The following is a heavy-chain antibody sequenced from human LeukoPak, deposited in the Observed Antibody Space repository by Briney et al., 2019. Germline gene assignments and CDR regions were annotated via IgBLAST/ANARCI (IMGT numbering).Heavy chain of an antibody. J-gene: IGHJ4*02. CDR3: ARGGQWLVLQDYFDY. CDR1: GFTFSSYW. V-gene: IGHV3-7*04. Sequence: PGGSLRLSCAASGFTFSSYWMSWVRQAPGKGLEWVANIKQDGSEKYYVDSVKGRFTISRDNAMNSLYLQMNSLRAEDTAVYYCARGGQWLVLQDYFDYWGQGTLVTVSS. CDR2: IKQDGSEK. D-gene: IGHD6-19*01.